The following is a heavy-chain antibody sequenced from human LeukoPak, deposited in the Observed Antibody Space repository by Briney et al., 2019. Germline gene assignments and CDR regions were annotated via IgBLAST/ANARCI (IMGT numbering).Heavy chain of an antibody. V-gene: IGHV1-46*01. D-gene: IGHD4-11*01. J-gene: IGHJ4*02. CDR1: GYTFTSYY. CDR2: INPIGGTT. Sequence: GASVKVSCEASGYTFTSYYMHWVRQAPGQGLEWMGIINPIGGTTDYAQKFQGRVTMTRDTSTSTVYMELSSLRSEDTAVYYCARQQGLQNLNFDYWGQGTLVTVSS. CDR3: ARQQGLQNLNFDY.